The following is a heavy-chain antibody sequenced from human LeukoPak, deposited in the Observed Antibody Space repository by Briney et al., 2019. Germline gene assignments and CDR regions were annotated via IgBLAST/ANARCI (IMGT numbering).Heavy chain of an antibody. CDR2: IKANIDGGST. CDR1: GFTFTSAW. D-gene: IGHD3-3*01. CDR3: STDFSHFDLSSGYYSY. J-gene: IGHJ4*02. Sequence: PGGSLRLSCAASGFTFTSAWMAWVRQAPGKGLEWIGRIKANIDGGSTDLAAPVKGRFTISRDDSTKTVSLQMNSLEIEDTAVYYCSTDFSHFDLSSGYYSYWGQGSLVTVSS. V-gene: IGHV3-15*01.